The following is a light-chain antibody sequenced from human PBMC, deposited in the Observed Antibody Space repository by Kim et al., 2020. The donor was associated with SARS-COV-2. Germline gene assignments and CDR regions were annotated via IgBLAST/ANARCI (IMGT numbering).Light chain of an antibody. J-gene: IGKJ1*01. CDR2: TAS. CDR1: QDISRY. Sequence: DTQMTQSPSSLSASVGDRVTITYRASQDISRYLNWYQQKPGKAPNLLIYTASSLQSGVPSRFTGSGSETDFTLTITSLQPEDFATYYCQQTSSAPRTFGQGTKVDIK. V-gene: IGKV1-39*01. CDR3: QQTSSAPRT.